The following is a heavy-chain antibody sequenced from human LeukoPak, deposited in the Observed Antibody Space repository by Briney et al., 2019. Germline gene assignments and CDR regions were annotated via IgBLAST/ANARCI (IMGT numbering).Heavy chain of an antibody. CDR3: ASSFPSIGASPFDT. CDR2: INPNSGGT. CDR1: GYTFTDYY. Sequence: ASVKVSCKASGYTFTDYYIHWVRQAPGQGLEWMGWINPNSGGTNYAQKFQGRVTMTRDTSINTAYMELSRLSSDDTAVYYCASSFPSIGASPFDTWGQGTLVTVSS. V-gene: IGHV1-2*02. J-gene: IGHJ4*02. D-gene: IGHD1-26*01.